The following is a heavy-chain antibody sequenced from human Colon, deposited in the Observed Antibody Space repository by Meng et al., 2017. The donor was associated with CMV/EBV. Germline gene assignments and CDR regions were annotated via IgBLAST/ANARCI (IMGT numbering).Heavy chain of an antibody. Sequence: GESLKISCAASGFTFSNAWMSWVRQAPGKGLEWVAYINNRESNIRYADSVKGRFTISRDNAKNSLFLQMDSLRAEDTAVYYCVRDSILEVGLTPAAFDIWGHGTMVTVSS. J-gene: IGHJ3*02. D-gene: IGHD1-26*01. CDR1: GFTFSNAW. CDR2: INNRESNI. CDR3: VRDSILEVGLTPAAFDI. V-gene: IGHV3-11*04.